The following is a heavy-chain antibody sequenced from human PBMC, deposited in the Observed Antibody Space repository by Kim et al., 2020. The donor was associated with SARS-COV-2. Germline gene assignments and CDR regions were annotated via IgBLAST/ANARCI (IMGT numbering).Heavy chain of an antibody. Sequence: GGSLRLSCAASGFTFSAYWMGWVRQAPGTGLEWVAMTSQDGSRTNYVDSVKGRFSISRDNTKNSLYIQMNSLRADDTALYYCARPSGGSVDYWGQGTMVTVSS. J-gene: IGHJ4*02. V-gene: IGHV3-7*03. CDR2: TSQDGSRT. CDR1: GFTFSAYW. CDR3: ARPSGGSVDY. D-gene: IGHD2-15*01.